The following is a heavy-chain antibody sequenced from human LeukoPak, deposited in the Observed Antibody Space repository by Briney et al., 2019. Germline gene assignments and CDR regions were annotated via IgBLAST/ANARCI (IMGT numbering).Heavy chain of an antibody. J-gene: IGHJ4*02. CDR3: VRDLRSGAPDYFDS. V-gene: IGHV3-30*04. Sequence: GGSLRLSCAASGFSFITYDMHWVRQAPGKGLEWVAVTSSDGTIKIYTDSVKGRFTISRDNSKNTLYLEMNSLRVDDTAVYFCVRDLRSGAPDYFDSWGQGTLVTVSS. CDR1: GFSFITYD. CDR2: TSSDGTIK. D-gene: IGHD1-14*01.